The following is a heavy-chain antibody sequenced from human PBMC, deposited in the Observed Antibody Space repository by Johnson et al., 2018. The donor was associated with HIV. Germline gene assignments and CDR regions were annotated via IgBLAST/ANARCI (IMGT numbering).Heavy chain of an antibody. CDR1: EFYT. CDR2: ISWNSGSI. D-gene: IGHD1-26*01. CDR3: ARDLRVGAIDAFDI. Sequence: LVESGGGLVQPGRSLRLSCAASEFYTMHWVRQAPGKGLEWVSGISWNSGSIGYAGSVKGRFTISRENAKNSLYLQINSLRAGDTAVYYCARDLRVGAIDAFDIWGQGTMVTVSS. J-gene: IGHJ3*02. V-gene: IGHV3-9*01.